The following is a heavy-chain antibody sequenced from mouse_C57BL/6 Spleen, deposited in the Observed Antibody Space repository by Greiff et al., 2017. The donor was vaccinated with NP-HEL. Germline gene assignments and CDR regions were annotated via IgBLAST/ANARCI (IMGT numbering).Heavy chain of an antibody. CDR3: ARTDYYGSSAGYFDV. D-gene: IGHD1-1*01. CDR2: IDPSDSYT. V-gene: IGHV1-50*01. J-gene: IGHJ1*03. Sequence: QVQLKQPGAELVKPGASVKLSCKASGYTFTSYWMQWVKQRPGLGLEWIGEIDPSDSYTNYNQKFKGKATLTVDTSSSTAYMQLSSLTSEDSAVYYCARTDYYGSSAGYFDVWGTGTTVTVSS. CDR1: GYTFTSYW.